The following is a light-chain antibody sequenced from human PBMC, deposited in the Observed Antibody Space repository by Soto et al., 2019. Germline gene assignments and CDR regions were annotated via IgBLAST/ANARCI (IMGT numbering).Light chain of an antibody. CDR1: QAIRND. V-gene: IGKV1-17*01. J-gene: IGKJ4*01. CDR2: AAV. Sequence: DIQMTQSPSSLSASVGDRVTITCRASQAIRNDLTWYQQKPGTAPERLIYAAVSLYTGVPSRFSGSGSGTEFTLTISSLQPEDFATYYCQQHNIYPLTFGGGTKVEFK. CDR3: QQHNIYPLT.